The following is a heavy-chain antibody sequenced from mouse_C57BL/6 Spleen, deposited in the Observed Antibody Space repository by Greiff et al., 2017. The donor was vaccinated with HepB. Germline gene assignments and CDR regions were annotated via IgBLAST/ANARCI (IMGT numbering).Heavy chain of an antibody. J-gene: IGHJ1*03. CDR1: GYTFTSYW. CDR3: ARPCTTVVVRGWYFDV. D-gene: IGHD1-1*01. V-gene: IGHV1-55*01. CDR2: IYPGSGST. Sequence: QVQLQQPGAELVKPGASVKMSCKASGYTFTSYWITWVKQRPGQGLEWIGDIYPGSGSTNYNEKFKSKATLTVDTSSSTAYMQLSSLTSEDSAVYYCARPCTTVVVRGWYFDVWGTGTTVTVSS.